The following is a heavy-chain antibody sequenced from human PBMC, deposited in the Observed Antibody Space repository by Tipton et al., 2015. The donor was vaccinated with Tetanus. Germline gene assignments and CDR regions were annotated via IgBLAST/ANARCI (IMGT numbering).Heavy chain of an antibody. CDR1: GYTFTSYD. J-gene: IGHJ3*02. CDR2: MNPNNGDT. V-gene: IGHV1-8*02. D-gene: IGHD2-2*01. CDR3: ARAGHCTSTSCNRDAYDI. Sequence: QVQLVQSGAEVKKSGASVRVSCKASGYTFTSYDVNWMRQATGQGLEWLGWMNPNNGDTGYAQRFQGRVTLTRDTSITTAYMELRNLESDDTAVYFCARAGHCTSTSCNRDAYDIWGQGTMVTVSS.